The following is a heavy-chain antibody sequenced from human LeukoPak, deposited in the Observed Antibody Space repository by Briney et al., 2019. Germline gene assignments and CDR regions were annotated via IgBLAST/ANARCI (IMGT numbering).Heavy chain of an antibody. CDR2: INHSGSA. V-gene: IGHV4-34*01. Sequence: SETLSLTCAAYGGSLSGYYWSWIRQPPGKGLEWIGEINHSGSAKYNPSLKSRVTISVDTSKNQFSLKLNSVTAADTAVYYCARSRIGWFDPWGQGTLVTVSS. J-gene: IGHJ5*02. CDR1: GGSLSGYY. CDR3: ARSRIGWFDP. D-gene: IGHD1-26*01.